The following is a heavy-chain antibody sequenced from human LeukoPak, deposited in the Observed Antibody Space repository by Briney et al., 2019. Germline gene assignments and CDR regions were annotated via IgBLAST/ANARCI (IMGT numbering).Heavy chain of an antibody. CDR2: IYYSGST. CDR3: ARRRLLYFDDP. J-gene: IGHJ5*02. V-gene: IGHV4-39*01. D-gene: IGHD3-3*01. Sequence: SETLSLTCTVSGGSIISYYWGWIRQPPGKGLEWIGSIYYSGSTYYNPSLKSRVTISVDTSKNQFSLNLTSVTAADTAVYYCARRRLLYFDDPWGQGTLVTISS. CDR1: GGSIISYY.